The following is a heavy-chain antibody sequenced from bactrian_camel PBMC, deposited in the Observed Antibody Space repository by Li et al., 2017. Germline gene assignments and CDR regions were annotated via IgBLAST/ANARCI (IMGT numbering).Heavy chain of an antibody. Sequence: DVQLVESGGGSVQPGGSLRLSCDASGYTYSSNCMGWFRQAPGKEREGVATITLETGNTDYADSVKGRFTISQDGADNTVYLQMNDLKPEDTAMYYCAASRLGSTTRARGPRSPSP. V-gene: IGHV3S31*01. J-gene: IGHJ4*01. CDR1: GYTYSSNC. CDR2: ITLETGNT. CDR3: AASRLGSTT.